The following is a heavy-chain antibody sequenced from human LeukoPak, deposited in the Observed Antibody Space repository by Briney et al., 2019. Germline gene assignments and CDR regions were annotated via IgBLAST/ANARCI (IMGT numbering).Heavy chain of an antibody. CDR3: ARDQGGSYYSAVYFDY. D-gene: IGHD1-26*01. J-gene: IGHJ4*02. CDR1: GYTFTSYA. Sequence: ASVKVSCKASGYTFTSYAMNWVRQAPGQGLEWMGWINTNTGNPTYAQGFTGRFVFSLDTSVSTAYLQISSLKAEDTAVYYCARDQGGSYYSAVYFDYWGQGTLVTVSS. V-gene: IGHV7-4-1*02. CDR2: INTNTGNP.